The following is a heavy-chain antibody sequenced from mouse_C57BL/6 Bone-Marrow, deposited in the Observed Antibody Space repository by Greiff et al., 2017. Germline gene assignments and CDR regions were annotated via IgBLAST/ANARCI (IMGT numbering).Heavy chain of an antibody. Sequence: VQLQQPGAELVMPGASVKLSCKASGYTFTSYWMHWVKQRPGQGLEWIGEIDPSDSYTNYNQKFKGKSTLTVDKSSSTAYMQLSSLTSEDSAVYYCASSNDGYFDVWGRGTTVTVSA. CDR1: GYTFTSYW. CDR3: ASSNDGYFDV. J-gene: IGHJ1*03. D-gene: IGHD2-12*01. V-gene: IGHV1-69*01. CDR2: IDPSDSYT.